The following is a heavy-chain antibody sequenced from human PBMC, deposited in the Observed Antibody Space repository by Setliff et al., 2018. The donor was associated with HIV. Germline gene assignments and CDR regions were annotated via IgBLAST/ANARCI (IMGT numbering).Heavy chain of an antibody. V-gene: IGHV3-7*01. CDR1: GFTFSNYW. CDR3: AGSRGYFVQAD. J-gene: IGHJ4*02. Sequence: GSLRLSCAASGFTFSNYWMSWVRQAPGKGLEWVANIHQDGSEKYYVDSVKGRFTISRDNTKNLLYLEMNSLRADDTAVYYCAGSRGYFVQADWGQGTLVTVSS. D-gene: IGHD1-1*01. CDR2: IHQDGSEK.